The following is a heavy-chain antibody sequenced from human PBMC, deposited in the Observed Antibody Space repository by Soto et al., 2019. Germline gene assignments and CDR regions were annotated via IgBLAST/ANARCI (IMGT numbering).Heavy chain of an antibody. J-gene: IGHJ6*03. D-gene: IGHD4-17*01. Sequence: GGSLRLSCAASGFTFSNAWMSWVRQAPGKGLEWVGRIKSKTDGGTTDYAAPVKGRFTISRDDSKNTLYLQMNSLKTEDTAVYYCTTVHYGDYVPPFGYYYYMDVWGKGTTVTVSS. CDR3: TTVHYGDYVPPFGYYYYMDV. CDR1: GFTFSNAW. V-gene: IGHV3-15*01. CDR2: IKSKTDGGTT.